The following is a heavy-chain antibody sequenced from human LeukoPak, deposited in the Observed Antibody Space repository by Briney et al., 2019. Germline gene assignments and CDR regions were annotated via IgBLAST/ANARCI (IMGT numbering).Heavy chain of an antibody. CDR2: ISKSGGDT. D-gene: IGHD1-26*01. J-gene: IGHJ4*02. CDR1: GFTFSDYY. CDR3: ARVRQSGSPLDY. Sequence: GGSLRLSCAASGFTFSDYYMIWIRQAPGKGLEWVSYISKSGGDTKYADSVKGRFTISRDNAKNSLYLQMNSLRADDTAIYYCARVRQSGSPLDYWGQGTPVTVSS. V-gene: IGHV3-11*05.